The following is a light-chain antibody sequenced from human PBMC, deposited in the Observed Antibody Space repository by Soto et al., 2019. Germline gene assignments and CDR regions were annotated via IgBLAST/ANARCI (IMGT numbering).Light chain of an antibody. CDR3: QQYNSWPPIT. CDR2: RAS. J-gene: IGKJ5*01. Sequence: EIVLTQSPGTLSLSPGERATLSCRASQNIYSNVAWYQQRPGQAPRLLIYRASTRATGIPARFSGSGSGTEFTLTISSLQSEDFAVYYCQQYNSWPPITFGQGTRLEIK. V-gene: IGKV3-15*01. CDR1: QNIYSN.